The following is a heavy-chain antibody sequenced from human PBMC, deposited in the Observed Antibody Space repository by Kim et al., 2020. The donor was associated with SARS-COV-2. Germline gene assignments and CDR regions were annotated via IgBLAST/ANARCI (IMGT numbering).Heavy chain of an antibody. Sequence: GGSLRLSCAASGFTFSSFWMHWVRQAPGTGLMWVSRINNVGSATIYEDSVNGRFTISRDNAKSTLYLQMNSLRVEDTAVYYCVRGGGNFGYGMGVWGQGPTVTVSS. V-gene: IGHV3-74*01. J-gene: IGHJ6*02. CDR1: GFTFSSFW. CDR2: INNVGSAT. D-gene: IGHD3-3*01. CDR3: VRGGGNFGYGMGV.